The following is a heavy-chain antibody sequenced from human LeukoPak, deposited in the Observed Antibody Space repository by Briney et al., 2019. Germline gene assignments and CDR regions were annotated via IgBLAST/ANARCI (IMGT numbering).Heavy chain of an antibody. CDR3: AGEEGYSYGLFVY. D-gene: IGHD5-18*01. CDR1: GYTFISYY. CDR2: INPSGGST. J-gene: IGHJ4*02. Sequence: GASVKVSCKASGYTFISYYLHWVRQAPGQGLEWMGIINPSGGSTNYAQKFQDRISMTRDTSTSTVYMELSSLRSEDTVVYYCAGEEGYSYGLFVYWGQGTLVTVSS. V-gene: IGHV1-46*01.